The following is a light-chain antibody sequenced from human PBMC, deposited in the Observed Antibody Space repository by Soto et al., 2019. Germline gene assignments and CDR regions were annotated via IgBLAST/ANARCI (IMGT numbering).Light chain of an antibody. CDR1: QSVSSN. V-gene: IGKV3-15*01. Sequence: VVTQSAATLSVSPGERATLSCRASQSVSSNLAWYQQKPGQAPSLLIYGASTRATGIPARFSGSGSGTVFPLTFCSLQSEDSAVDDCQQYNNWWTFAQGTKVDIK. J-gene: IGKJ1*01. CDR3: QQYNNWWT. CDR2: GAS.